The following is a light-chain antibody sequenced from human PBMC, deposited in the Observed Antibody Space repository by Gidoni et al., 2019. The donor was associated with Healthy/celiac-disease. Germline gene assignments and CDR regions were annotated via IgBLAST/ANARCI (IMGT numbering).Light chain of an antibody. V-gene: IGKV3-15*01. Sequence: EIVMTQSPATLSVSPGERATLSCRASQSVSSNLAWYQQKPGQAPRLLIYGASTRATGIPARFSGSGSGTEVTLTISSLQSEDFAVYYCQQYNNWPPLTFXPXTKVDIK. CDR3: QQYNNWPPLT. CDR2: GAS. CDR1: QSVSSN. J-gene: IGKJ3*01.